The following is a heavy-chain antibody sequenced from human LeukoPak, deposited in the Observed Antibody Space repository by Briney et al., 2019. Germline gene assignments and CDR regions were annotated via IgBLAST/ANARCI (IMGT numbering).Heavy chain of an antibody. CDR3: AVYDFWTSSYFDY. CDR2: IYSGGST. J-gene: IGHJ4*02. V-gene: IGHV3-53*01. CDR1: GFTVSSNY. D-gene: IGHD3/OR15-3a*01. Sequence: GGSLRLSCAASGFTVSSNYMSWVRQAPGKGLEWVSVIYSGGSTYYADSVKGRFTISRDNSKNTLYLQMNRLRAEDTAVYYCAVYDFWTSSYFDYWGQRTLVTVSS.